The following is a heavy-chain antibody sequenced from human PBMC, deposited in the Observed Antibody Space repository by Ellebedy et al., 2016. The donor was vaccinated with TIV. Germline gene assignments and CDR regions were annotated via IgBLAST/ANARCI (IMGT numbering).Heavy chain of an antibody. Sequence: GESLKISCAASGFTFSSYDMHWVRQATGKGLEWVSAIGTAGDTYYPGSVKGRFTISRENAKNSLYLQMNSLRAEDTAVYYCARVGPSSSDYFDYWGQGTLVTVSS. CDR3: ARVGPSSSDYFDY. CDR1: GFTFSSYD. D-gene: IGHD6-6*01. J-gene: IGHJ4*02. V-gene: IGHV3-13*01. CDR2: IGTAGDT.